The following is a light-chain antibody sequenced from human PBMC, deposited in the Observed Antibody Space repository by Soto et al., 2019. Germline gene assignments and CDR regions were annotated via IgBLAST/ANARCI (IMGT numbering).Light chain of an antibody. V-gene: IGKV3-20*01. Sequence: EIVLTQSTGTLSLSPGERATLSCRASQSVSSAYLAWYQQIPGQAPRLLIYGASSRATGIPDRCSGSGSGRDFTLAISGREPADCAVYYCPQSGRAFYTLSQGNKLALK. CDR2: GAS. CDR3: PQSGRAFYT. CDR1: QSVSSAY. J-gene: IGKJ2*01.